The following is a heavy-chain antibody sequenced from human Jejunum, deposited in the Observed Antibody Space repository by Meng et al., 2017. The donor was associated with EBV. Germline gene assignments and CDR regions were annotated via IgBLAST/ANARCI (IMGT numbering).Heavy chain of an antibody. Sequence: QLQLQESGTGLVKPSGTLSLTCTVSGGSIINSKWWSWVRQPPGQGLEWIGEIYYDGTANYNPSLKSRVTISVDKSKNQFSLNLKSVTAADTAVYYCARGSDYVWVFGGQGTLVTVSS. J-gene: IGHJ4*02. CDR1: GGSIINSKW. V-gene: IGHV4-4*02. CDR2: IYYDGTA. D-gene: IGHD3-16*01. CDR3: ARGSDYVWVF.